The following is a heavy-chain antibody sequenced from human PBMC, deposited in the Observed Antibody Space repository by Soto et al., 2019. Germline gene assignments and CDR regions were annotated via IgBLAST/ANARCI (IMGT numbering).Heavy chain of an antibody. J-gene: IGHJ6*02. CDR3: ARGQWELLDYYYYGMDV. D-gene: IGHD1-26*01. V-gene: IGHV1-69*13. CDR2: IIPIFGTA. Sequence: SSVKVSCKASGGTFSSYAISWVRQAPGQGLEWMGGIIPIFGTANYAQKFQGRVTITADESTSTAYMELSSLRSEDTAVYYCARGQWELLDYYYYGMDVWGQGTTVTVSS. CDR1: GGTFSSYA.